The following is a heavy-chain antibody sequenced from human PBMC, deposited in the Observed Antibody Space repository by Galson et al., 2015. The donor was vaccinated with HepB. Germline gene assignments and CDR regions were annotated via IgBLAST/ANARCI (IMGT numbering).Heavy chain of an antibody. CDR3: ARVGDMPYCSGGSCYSDY. V-gene: IGHV3-21*01. CDR2: ISSSSSYL. CDR1: GFTFSSYS. Sequence: SLRLSCAASGFTFSSYSMNWVRQAPGKGLEWVSSISSSSSYLYYADSVKGRFTISRDNAKNSLYLQMNSLRAEDTAVYYCARVGDMPYCSGGSCYSDYWGQRTLVTVSS. J-gene: IGHJ4*02. D-gene: IGHD2-15*01.